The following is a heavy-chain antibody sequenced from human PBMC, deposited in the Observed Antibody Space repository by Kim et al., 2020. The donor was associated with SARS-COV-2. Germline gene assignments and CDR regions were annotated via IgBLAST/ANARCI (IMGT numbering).Heavy chain of an antibody. CDR2: IKSKTDGGKT. D-gene: IGHD6-13*01. CDR3: ITSRIAAAGTAAFDI. Sequence: GGSLRLSCAASGFTFSNAWMSWVRQAPGKGLEWVGRIKSKTDGGKTDYAAPVKGRFTISRDDSKNTLHLQMNSLKTEDTAVYCCITSRIAAAGTAAFDIWGQGTMVTVSS. CDR1: GFTFSNAW. V-gene: IGHV3-15*01. J-gene: IGHJ3*02.